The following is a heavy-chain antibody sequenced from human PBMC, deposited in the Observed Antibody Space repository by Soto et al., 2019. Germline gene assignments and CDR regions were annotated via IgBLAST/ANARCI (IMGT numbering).Heavy chain of an antibody. CDR2: IYNGGST. CDR1: GGSISSVYDC. CDR3: ARGPSGEKVDY. D-gene: IGHD3-10*01. Sequence: QVQLQESGPILVKPSQTLSLTCTVSGGSISSVYDCWSWIRQSPDKGLEWIGHIYNGGSTYNNPSLTGRVTKSVATSTNPFSLRRRSVTAADTAVYSFARGPSGEKVDYWGQGTLVTVPS. V-gene: IGHV4-30-4*01. J-gene: IGHJ4*02.